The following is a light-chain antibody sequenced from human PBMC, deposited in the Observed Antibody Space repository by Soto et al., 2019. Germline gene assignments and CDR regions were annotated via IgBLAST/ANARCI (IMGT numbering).Light chain of an antibody. CDR2: GAA. CDR1: QSVFSS. Sequence: ERVVTQAPATPSVSPRERATLCRKASQSVFSSLAWYQQKPGQAPRLIIYGAATRATGIPARFSGSGSGTDFTLTISSLEPEDVAVYYCHQRSSWPITFGQGTRLEIK. J-gene: IGKJ5*01. CDR3: HQRSSWPIT. V-gene: IGKV3D-11*03.